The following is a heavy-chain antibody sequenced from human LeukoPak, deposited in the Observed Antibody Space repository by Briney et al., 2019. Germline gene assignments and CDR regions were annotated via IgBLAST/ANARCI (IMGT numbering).Heavy chain of an antibody. D-gene: IGHD3-22*01. Sequence: ASVKVSCKASGYTFTGYYMHWVRQAPGQGLEWMGWINPNSGGTNYAQKFQGRVTMTRDTSISTAYMELSRLRSDDTAVYYCARAALKYYYDSSATGWFDPWGQGTLVTVSS. V-gene: IGHV1-2*02. CDR1: GYTFTGYY. J-gene: IGHJ5*02. CDR2: INPNSGGT. CDR3: ARAALKYYYDSSATGWFDP.